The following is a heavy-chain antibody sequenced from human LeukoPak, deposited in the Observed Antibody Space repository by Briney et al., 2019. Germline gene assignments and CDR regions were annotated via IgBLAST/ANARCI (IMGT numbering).Heavy chain of an antibody. D-gene: IGHD3-16*02. J-gene: IGHJ4*02. V-gene: IGHV3-74*01. CDR3: ARVGGDDYVRGSYRSGIDY. Sequence: GGSLRLSCAASGFTFSSYWMHGVRQAPGKGLVWVSRINSEGTSTNYADSVMGRFTISRDNAKNTLYLQMNSLRAEDTAVYYCARVGGDDYVRGSYRSGIDYWGQGTLVTVSS. CDR2: INSEGTST. CDR1: GFTFSSYW.